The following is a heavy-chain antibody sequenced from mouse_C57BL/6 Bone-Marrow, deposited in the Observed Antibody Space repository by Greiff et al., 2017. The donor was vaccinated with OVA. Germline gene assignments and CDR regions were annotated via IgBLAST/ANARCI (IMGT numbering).Heavy chain of an antibody. J-gene: IGHJ2*01. CDR1: GYTFTSYW. CDR2: IYPGSGST. D-gene: IGHD2-2*01. V-gene: IGHV1-55*01. CDR3: AREVWFFSVHYY. Sequence: QVQLQQSGAELVKPGASVKMSCKASGYTFTSYWITWVKQRPGQGLEWIGDIYPGSGSTNYNEKFKSKATLTVDTSSSTAYMQLSSLTSEDSAVYYCAREVWFFSVHYYWGQGTTLTVSS.